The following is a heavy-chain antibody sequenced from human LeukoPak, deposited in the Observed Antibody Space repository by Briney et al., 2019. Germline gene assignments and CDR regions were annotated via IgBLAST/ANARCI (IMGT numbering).Heavy chain of an antibody. V-gene: IGHV4-30-2*01. Sequence: PSQTLSLTCTVSGGSISSGGYYWSWIRQPPGKGLEWIGEINHSGSTNYNPSLKSRVTISVDTSKNQFSLKLSSVTAADTAVYYCARGHNDARRSSTSCYRFDYWGQGTLVTVSS. CDR3: ARGHNDARRSSTSCYRFDY. J-gene: IGHJ4*02. CDR1: GGSISSGGYY. CDR2: INHSGST. D-gene: IGHD2-2*01.